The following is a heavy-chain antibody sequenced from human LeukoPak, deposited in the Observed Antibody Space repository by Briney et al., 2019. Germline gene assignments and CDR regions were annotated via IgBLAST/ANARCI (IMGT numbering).Heavy chain of an antibody. CDR2: IYSGGST. D-gene: IGHD1-26*01. J-gene: IGHJ3*02. CDR1: GFTVSSNY. CDR3: ARERGIVGPTDAFDI. V-gene: IGHV3-66*01. Sequence: GGSLRLSCAASGFTVSSNYMSWVRQAPGKGLEWVSVIYSGGSTYYADSVKGRFTISRDNSKNTLYLQMNRLRAEDTAVYYCARERGIVGPTDAFDIWGQGTMVTVSS.